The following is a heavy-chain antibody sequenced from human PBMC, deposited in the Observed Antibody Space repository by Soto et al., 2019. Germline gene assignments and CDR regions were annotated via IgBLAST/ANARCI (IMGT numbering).Heavy chain of an antibody. D-gene: IGHD3-22*01. J-gene: IGHJ4*02. CDR3: ALRSMAVVPEY. CDR1: GDSISSYY. Sequence: QVQLQESGPGLVKPSETLSLTCAVSGDSISSYYCMWIRQPPRKGLESIGYLYYGRSANYNPSLKSRVTLSVDTSTNQCSLTLSSMAAADTAVYYCALRSMAVVPEYWGQGTLVTVSS. V-gene: IGHV4-59*01. CDR2: LYYGRSA.